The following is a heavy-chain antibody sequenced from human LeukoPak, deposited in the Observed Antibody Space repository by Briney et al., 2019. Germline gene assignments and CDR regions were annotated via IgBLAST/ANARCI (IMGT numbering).Heavy chain of an antibody. V-gene: IGHV1-24*01. J-gene: IGHJ4*02. CDR2: FDPEDAEV. CDR3: AAEGQWSLVHYFNS. Sequence: ASVKVSCKVSGNTLTDLSIHWVRQAPGKGLDWMGGFDPEDAEVVYAEKFQDRVTMTEDPSTDTAYLELSSLRSEDTAVYYCAAEGQWSLVHYFNSWGQGTLVTVSS. CDR1: GNTLTDLS. D-gene: IGHD2-15*01.